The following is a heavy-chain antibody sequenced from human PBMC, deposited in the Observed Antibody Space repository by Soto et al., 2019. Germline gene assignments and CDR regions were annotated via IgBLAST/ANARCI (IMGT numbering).Heavy chain of an antibody. Sequence: PGGSLRLSCAASGFTFSSYWMHWVRQVTGKGLEWVSRINSEGRTTTYGDSVKGRFTISRDNTKNTLYLQMNRLRAEDTAVYYCARDLSGDYGALDTWGQGTMVTVSS. V-gene: IGHV3-74*01. CDR3: ARDLSGDYGALDT. CDR1: GFTFSSYW. J-gene: IGHJ3*02. CDR2: INSEGRTT. D-gene: IGHD4-17*01.